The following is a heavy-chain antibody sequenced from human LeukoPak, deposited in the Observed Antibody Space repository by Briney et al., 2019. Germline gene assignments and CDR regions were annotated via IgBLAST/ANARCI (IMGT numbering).Heavy chain of an antibody. CDR1: GKTFTAYF. Sequence: ASLKVSCKASGKTFTAYFLHWVRQAPGQGLEWMGWINPNIGDASYAQKFQDRVTMTRDRSINTAYMELSRLTSDDTAVYYCARMALDGGDSIGFDSWGQGTLVTVSS. CDR2: INPNIGDA. V-gene: IGHV1-2*02. J-gene: IGHJ5*01. CDR3: ARMALDGGDSIGFDS. D-gene: IGHD2-21*02.